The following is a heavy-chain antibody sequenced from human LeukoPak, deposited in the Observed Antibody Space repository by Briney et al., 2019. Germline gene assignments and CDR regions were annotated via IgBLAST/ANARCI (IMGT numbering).Heavy chain of an antibody. V-gene: IGHV3-21*01. CDR1: GFTFSSYS. CDR3: ARDRWELPDAFDI. CDR2: ISSSSSYI. Sequence: PGGSLRLSCAASGFTFSSYSMNWVRQAPGKGLEWVSSISSSSSYIYYADSVKGRFTISRDNAKNSLYLQMNSLRAEDTAVYYCARDRWELPDAFDIWGQGTMVTVSS. J-gene: IGHJ3*02. D-gene: IGHD1-26*01.